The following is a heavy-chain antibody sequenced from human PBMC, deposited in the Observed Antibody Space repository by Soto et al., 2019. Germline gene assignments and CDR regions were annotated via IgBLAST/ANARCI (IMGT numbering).Heavy chain of an antibody. CDR1: GYTFTSYG. D-gene: IGHD6-19*01. CDR3: ARERWAVAGGNWFDP. Sequence: ASVKVSCKASGYTFTSYGISWVRQAPGQGLEWMGWISAYNGNTNYAQKLQGRVTMTTDTSTSTAYTELRSLRSDDTAVYYCARERWAVAGGNWFDPWGQGTLVTVSS. CDR2: ISAYNGNT. J-gene: IGHJ5*02. V-gene: IGHV1-18*01.